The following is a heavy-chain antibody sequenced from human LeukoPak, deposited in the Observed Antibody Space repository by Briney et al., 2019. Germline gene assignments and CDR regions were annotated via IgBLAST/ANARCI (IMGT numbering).Heavy chain of an antibody. V-gene: IGHV3-23*01. D-gene: IGHD7-27*01. CDR3: AKDGGLWVSAHWGDS. CDR1: GFTFSSYT. Sequence: GGSLGLSCAASGFTFSSYTMSWVRQAPGKGLEGVSTITTSDGNTYYADSGKGRFTVSRDNSKNTLFLQMNSLRAEDTAVYYCAKDGGLWVSAHWGDSWGRGTLVTVSS. CDR2: ITTSDGNT. J-gene: IGHJ4*02.